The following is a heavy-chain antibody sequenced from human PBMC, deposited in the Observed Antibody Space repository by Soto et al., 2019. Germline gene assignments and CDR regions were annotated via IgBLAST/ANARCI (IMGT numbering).Heavy chain of an antibody. V-gene: IGHV4-39*07. CDR2: IYYSGST. Sequence: TSETLSLTCTVSGGSISSSSYYWGWIRQPPGKGLEWIGSIYYSGSTYYNPSLKSRVTISVDTSKNQFSLKLSSVTAADTAVYYCARVDRWWFDPWGQGTLVTVS. CDR3: ARVDRWWFDP. J-gene: IGHJ5*02. CDR1: GGSISSSSYY.